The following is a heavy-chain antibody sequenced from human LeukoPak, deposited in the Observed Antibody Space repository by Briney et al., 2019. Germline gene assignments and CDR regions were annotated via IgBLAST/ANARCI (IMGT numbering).Heavy chain of an antibody. CDR1: GFPFSIYA. CDR3: AKDGSVLLWFGESDAFDI. CDR2: ISRRGGST. Sequence: GGPVTLSCAASGFPFSIYAMSCVRQAPEKGLEWVSAISRRGGSTYYADSVTGRFTIFRKNSKNTLYLQMNSLRAEDTAVYYCAKDGSVLLWFGESDAFDIWGQGTMVTVSS. J-gene: IGHJ3*02. V-gene: IGHV3-23*01. D-gene: IGHD3-10*01.